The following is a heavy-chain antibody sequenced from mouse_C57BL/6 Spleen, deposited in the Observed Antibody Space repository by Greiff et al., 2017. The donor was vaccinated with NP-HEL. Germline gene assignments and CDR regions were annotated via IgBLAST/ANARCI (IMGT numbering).Heavy chain of an antibody. Sequence: QVQLKQPGAELVKPGASVKLSCKASGYTFTSYWMHWVKQRPGQGLEWIGMIHPNSGSTNYNEKFKSKATLTVDKSSSTAYMQLSSLTSEDSAVYYWARYGSSYDYAMDYWGQGTSVTVSS. CDR1: GYTFTSYW. J-gene: IGHJ4*01. CDR2: IHPNSGST. V-gene: IGHV1-64*01. CDR3: ARYGSSYDYAMDY. D-gene: IGHD1-1*01.